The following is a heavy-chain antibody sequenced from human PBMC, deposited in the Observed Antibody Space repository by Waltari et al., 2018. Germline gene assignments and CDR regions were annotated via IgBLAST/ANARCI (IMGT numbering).Heavy chain of an antibody. Sequence: QVQLVESGGGVVQPGRSLRLSCAASGFTFSSYAMHWVRQAPGKGLEWVAVISYDGSNKYYADSVKGRFTISRDNSKNTLYLQMNSLRAEDTAVYYCARAGGLYYGMDVWGQGTTVTVSS. CDR3: ARAGGLYYGMDV. J-gene: IGHJ6*02. CDR1: GFTFSSYA. V-gene: IGHV3-30*01. CDR2: ISYDGSNK.